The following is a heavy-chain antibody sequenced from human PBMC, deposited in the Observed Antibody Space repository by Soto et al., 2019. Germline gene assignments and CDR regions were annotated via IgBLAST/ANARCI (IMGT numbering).Heavy chain of an antibody. V-gene: IGHV1-8*01. CDR3: ARGVSAGVDY. D-gene: IGHD1-26*01. Sequence: QVQLVKSGAEVREPGASVKVSCKASGYSFTSLDINWVRQTAGQGLEWMGWMQPSTGRTDYAQKFQGRVTMTRDTSINTAYMELTTLTSDDTAFYYCARGVSAGVDYWGQGTLVTVSS. CDR1: GYSFTSLD. J-gene: IGHJ4*02. CDR2: MQPSTGRT.